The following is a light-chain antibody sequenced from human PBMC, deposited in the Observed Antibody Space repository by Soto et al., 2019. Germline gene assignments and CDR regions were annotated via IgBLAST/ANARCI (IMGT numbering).Light chain of an antibody. Sequence: EAVMTQSPAAMSVSPGERATLACRASQSVGNNLAWYQQRPGQAPRLLIYGASISANGIPARFSGSGSATDFTLTISSLEPEDFAVHYCQHQITFGQGTRLEIK. J-gene: IGKJ5*01. V-gene: IGKV3-15*01. CDR3: QHQIT. CDR1: QSVGNN. CDR2: GAS.